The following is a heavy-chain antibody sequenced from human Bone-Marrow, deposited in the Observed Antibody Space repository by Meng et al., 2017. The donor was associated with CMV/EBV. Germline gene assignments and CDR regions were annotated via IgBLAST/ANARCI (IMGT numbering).Heavy chain of an antibody. V-gene: IGHV1-18*01. D-gene: IGHD3-3*01. CDR2: ISAYNGNT. Sequence: ASVKVSCKASGYTFTSYGISWVRQAPGQGLEWMGWISAYNGNTNYAQKLQGRVTMTTDTSTSTAYMELRSLRSDDPGVYYCAKDRVGIYYEEMEDYYGMDVWGQGTTVTVSS. CDR1: GYTFTSYG. CDR3: AKDRVGIYYEEMEDYYGMDV. J-gene: IGHJ6*02.